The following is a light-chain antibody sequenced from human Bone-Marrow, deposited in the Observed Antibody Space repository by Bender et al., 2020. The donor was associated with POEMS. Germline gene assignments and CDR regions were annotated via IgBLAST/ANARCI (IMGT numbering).Light chain of an antibody. CDR3: VAWDASLNGWV. V-gene: IGLV2-11*01. CDR1: SSDVGGYNY. CDR2: DVS. Sequence: SALTQPRSVSGSPGQSVTISCTGTSSDVGGYNYVSWYQQHPGKAPKLMIYDVSQRPSGVPDRFSGSKSGTSASLAITGLQSDDEAIYFCVAWDASLNGWVFGGGTKLTVL. J-gene: IGLJ3*02.